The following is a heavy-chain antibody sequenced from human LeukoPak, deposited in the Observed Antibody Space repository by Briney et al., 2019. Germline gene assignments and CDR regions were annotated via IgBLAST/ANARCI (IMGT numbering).Heavy chain of an antibody. CDR3: ANSGSYYTFDI. J-gene: IGHJ3*02. CDR1: GGSISSYY. D-gene: IGHD1-26*01. Sequence: SETLSLTCTVSGGSISSYYWSWIRQPPGKGLEWIGYIYYSGSTNYNPSLKSRVTISVDTSKNQFSLKLSSVTAADTAVYYCANSGSYYTFDIWGQGTMVIVSS. V-gene: IGHV4-59*01. CDR2: IYYSGST.